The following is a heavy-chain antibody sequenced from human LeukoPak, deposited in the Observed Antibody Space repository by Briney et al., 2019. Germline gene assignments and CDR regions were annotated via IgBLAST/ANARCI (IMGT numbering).Heavy chain of an antibody. D-gene: IGHD2-15*01. CDR2: INAGNGNT. V-gene: IGHV1-3*01. Sequence: ASVKVSCKASGYTFTSYAMHWVRQAPGQRLEWMGWINAGNGNTKYSQKFQGRVTITRDTSASTAYMELSSLRSEDTAVYYCARDAHCSGGSCYPVRDYYGMDVWGQGTTVTVSS. CDR1: GYTFTSYA. J-gene: IGHJ6*02. CDR3: ARDAHCSGGSCYPVRDYYGMDV.